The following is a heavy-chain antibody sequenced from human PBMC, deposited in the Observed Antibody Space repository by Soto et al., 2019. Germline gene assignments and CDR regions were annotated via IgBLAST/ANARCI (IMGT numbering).Heavy chain of an antibody. CDR1: GGSISGSA. V-gene: IGHV4-59*01. CDR3: ARTPETRDWLDP. J-gene: IGHJ5*02. CDR2: IYYIGAY. D-gene: IGHD1-7*01. Sequence: SETLSLTCTISGGSISGSAWSWIRQPPGKGLEWIGYIYYIGAYNYNPSLKSRVTISVDTSKNQFSLKLTSVTAADTAVYYCARTPETRDWLDPWGQGTLVTVSS.